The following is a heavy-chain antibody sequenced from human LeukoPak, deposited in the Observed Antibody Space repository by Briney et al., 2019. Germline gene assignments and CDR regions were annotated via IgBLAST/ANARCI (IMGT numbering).Heavy chain of an antibody. CDR1: GFTFSSYN. D-gene: IGHD3-10*01. CDR2: ITSGSSYI. J-gene: IGHJ5*02. V-gene: IGHV3-21*01. CDR3: AREVLMVRGVPGWFDP. Sequence: GGSLRLSCAASGFTFSSYNMNWVRQAPGKGLEWVSSITSGSSYIYYADSVKGRFTISRDNAKNSLYLQMNSLRAEDTAVYYCAREVLMVRGVPGWFDPWGQGTLVTVSS.